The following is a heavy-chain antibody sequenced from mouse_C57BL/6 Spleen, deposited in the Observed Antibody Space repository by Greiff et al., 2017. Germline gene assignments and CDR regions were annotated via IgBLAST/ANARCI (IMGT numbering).Heavy chain of an antibody. V-gene: IGHV1-66*01. CDR2: IYPGSGNT. CDR1: GYSFTSYY. CDR3: ARGDYGSSYAAMDY. Sequence: VQLQQSGPELVKPGASVKISCKASGYSFTSYYIHWVKQRPGQGLEWIGWIYPGSGNTKYNEKFKGKATLTADTSSSTAYMQLSSLTSEDSAVYYCARGDYGSSYAAMDYWGQGTSVTVSS. D-gene: IGHD1-1*01. J-gene: IGHJ4*01.